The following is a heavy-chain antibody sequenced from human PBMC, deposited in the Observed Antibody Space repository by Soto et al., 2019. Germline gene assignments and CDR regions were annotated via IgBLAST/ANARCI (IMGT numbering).Heavy chain of an antibody. J-gene: IGHJ6*02. V-gene: IGHV3-15*01. CDR3: TTDVAGHGDYYLDYDGMDV. D-gene: IGHD4-17*01. CDR2: IKSKTDGGTT. CDR1: GFTFSNAW. Sequence: GGSLRLSCAASGFTFSNAWMSWVRQAPGKGLEWVGRIKSKTDGGTTDYAAPVKGRFTISRDDSKNTLYLQMNSLKTEDTAVYYCTTDVAGHGDYYLDYDGMDVWGQGTTVTVS.